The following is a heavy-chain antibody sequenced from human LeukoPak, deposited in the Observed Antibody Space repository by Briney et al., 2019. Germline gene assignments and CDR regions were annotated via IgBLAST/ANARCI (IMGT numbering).Heavy chain of an antibody. CDR3: ARGGVGHCSGGSCPTSWFDP. Sequence: ASVKVSCEASGYAFTNFGMSWVRQAPGQGLEWMGCISPYNGNTDYPQKVRGRVTMTTDTSTSTAYMELRSLRSDDTAVYYCARGGVGHCSGGSCPTSWFDPWGQGTLVTVSS. CDR2: ISPYNGNT. CDR1: GYAFTNFG. D-gene: IGHD2-15*01. J-gene: IGHJ5*02. V-gene: IGHV1-18*01.